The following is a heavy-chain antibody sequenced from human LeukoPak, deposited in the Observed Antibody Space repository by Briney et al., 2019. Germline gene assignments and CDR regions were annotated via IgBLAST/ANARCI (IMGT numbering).Heavy chain of an antibody. Sequence: GGSLRLSCVASGVRYSSYGMNWVRQAPGKGLEWISGITRIFGTTYYADYVKGRFTIYGDNSKRTLYMELSSLGVEDTAVYYCVQDWAWGAFGSWGQGTLVTVSS. J-gene: IGHJ4*02. CDR1: GVRYSSYG. V-gene: IGHV3-23*01. CDR2: ITRIFGTT. CDR3: VQDWAWGAFGS. D-gene: IGHD7-27*01.